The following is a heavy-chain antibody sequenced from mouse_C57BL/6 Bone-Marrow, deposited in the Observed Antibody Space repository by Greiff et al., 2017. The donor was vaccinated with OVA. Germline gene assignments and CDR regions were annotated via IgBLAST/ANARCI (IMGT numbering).Heavy chain of an antibody. D-gene: IGHD2-3*01. CDR1: GFNFKDDY. V-gene: IGHV14-4*01. J-gene: IGHJ2*01. Sequence: VQLKQSGAELVRPGASVKLSCTASGFNFKDDYMHWVKQRPEQGLEWIGWIDPENGDTEYASKFQGKATITADTSSNTAYLQLSSLTSEDSAVSDSTTEGDDYYVGFDYWGQGTTLTVSS. CDR2: IDPENGDT. CDR3: TTEGDDYYVGFDY.